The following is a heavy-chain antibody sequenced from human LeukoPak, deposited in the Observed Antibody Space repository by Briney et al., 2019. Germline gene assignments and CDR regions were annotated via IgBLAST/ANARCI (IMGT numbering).Heavy chain of an antibody. V-gene: IGHV3-23*01. Sequence: PGGSLRLSCAASGFTFSNYAMSWVRQAPGKGLEWVSSISGSGDGGSTYYTHSVKGRFTISRDNSKNTLYLQMSSLRAEDTAVYYCAREANDWELGPAIDYWGQGTLVTVSS. CDR1: GFTFSNYA. CDR2: ISGSGDGGST. CDR3: AREANDWELGPAIDY. D-gene: IGHD1-26*01. J-gene: IGHJ4*02.